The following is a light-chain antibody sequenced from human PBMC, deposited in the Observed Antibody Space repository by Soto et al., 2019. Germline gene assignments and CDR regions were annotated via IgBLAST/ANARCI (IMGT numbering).Light chain of an antibody. V-gene: IGKV3-20*01. CDR1: QSVSSSY. Sequence: EIVLTQSPGTLSLSPGERATLSCRASQSVSSSYLAWYQQKPGQAPRLLIYDVSSRATGIPDRFSGSGSGTDFTLTISRLEPEDFAVYYCQQYGSSPQTVGRGTKVEIK. CDR2: DVS. J-gene: IGKJ1*01. CDR3: QQYGSSPQT.